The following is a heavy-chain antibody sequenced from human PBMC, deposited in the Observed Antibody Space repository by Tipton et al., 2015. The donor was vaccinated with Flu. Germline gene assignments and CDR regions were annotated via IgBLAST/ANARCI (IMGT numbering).Heavy chain of an antibody. CDR3: AREGSGWYRNWFDP. Sequence: TLSLTCTVSGCSISSYYWSWIRQPPGKGLEWIGYIYYSGSTNYNPSLKSRVAISVDTSKNQFSLKLSSVTAADTAAYYCAREGSGWYRNWFDPWGQGTLVTVSS. J-gene: IGHJ5*02. D-gene: IGHD6-19*01. V-gene: IGHV4-59*01. CDR2: IYYSGST. CDR1: GCSISSYY.